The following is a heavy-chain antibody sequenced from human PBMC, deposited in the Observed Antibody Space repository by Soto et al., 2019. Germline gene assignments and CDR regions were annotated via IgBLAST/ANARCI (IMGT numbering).Heavy chain of an antibody. J-gene: IGHJ4*02. CDR1: GFTFNTYA. CDR3: AKAGCSGGTCYLYYFDY. Sequence: GGSLRLSCAASGFTFNTYAMTWVRQAPGKGLEWLSTISGSGSSRYYLDSVRGRFTISRDNSKNTLYLQMDSLRVEDSAVYSCAKAGCSGGTCYLYYFDYWGQGALVTVSS. CDR2: ISGSGSSR. D-gene: IGHD2-15*01. V-gene: IGHV3-23*01.